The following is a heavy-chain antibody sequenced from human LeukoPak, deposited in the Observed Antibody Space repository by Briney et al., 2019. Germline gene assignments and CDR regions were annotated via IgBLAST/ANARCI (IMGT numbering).Heavy chain of an antibody. CDR3: ARYTQSSGWYFD. D-gene: IGHD6-19*01. V-gene: IGHV1-8*01. CDR2: MNPNSGNT. J-gene: IGHJ4*02. Sequence: GASVKVSCKASGYTFTSYDINWVRQATGQGLEWMGWMNPNSGNTGYAQKFQGRVTITRNTSISTAYMELSSLRSEDTAVYYCARYTQSSGWYFDWGQGTLVTVSS. CDR1: GYTFTSYD.